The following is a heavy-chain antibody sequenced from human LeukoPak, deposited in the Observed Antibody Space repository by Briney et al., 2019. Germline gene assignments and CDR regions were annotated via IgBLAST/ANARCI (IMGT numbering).Heavy chain of an antibody. CDR1: GYTLTGYY. V-gene: IGHV1-46*01. Sequence: ASVKVSCKASGYTLTGYYMHWVRQAPGQGLEWMGVINLSAGTTNYAQKFQGRVTMTRDMSTSTVYMELSSLTSEDTAVYYCAREMGVGSTMGYFYYWGQGTLVTVSS. CDR2: INLSAGTT. CDR3: AREMGVGSTMGYFYY. J-gene: IGHJ4*02. D-gene: IGHD1-26*01.